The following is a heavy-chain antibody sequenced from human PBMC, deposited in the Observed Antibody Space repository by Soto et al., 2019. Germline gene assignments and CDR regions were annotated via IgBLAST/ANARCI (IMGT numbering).Heavy chain of an antibody. V-gene: IGHV3-30*18. CDR2: ISYDGNNK. J-gene: IGHJ4*02. CDR3: AKDWGYYGSGSSYFDY. D-gene: IGHD3-10*01. CDR1: GFTFSNYG. Sequence: QVQLVESGGGVVQPGRSLRLSCAASGFTFSNYGIHWVRQAPGKWLEWVAVISYDGNNKYYADSVKGRFTISRDNSKNTLYLQMNSLRAEDTAVYYCAKDWGYYGSGSSYFDYWGQGTLVTVSS.